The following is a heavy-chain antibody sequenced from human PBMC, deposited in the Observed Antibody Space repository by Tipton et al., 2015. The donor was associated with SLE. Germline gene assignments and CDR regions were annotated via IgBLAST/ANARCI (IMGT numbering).Heavy chain of an antibody. Sequence: TLSLTCTVSGGSISSGAYYWSWIRQHPGKGLEWIGYIYYSGTTYYNPSLKSRVTISVDTSKNQFSLKLSSVTAADTAVYYCVRDDGAGPYYYGMDVWGQGTTVTVSS. CDR3: VRDDGAGPYYYGMDV. CDR2: IYYSGTT. V-gene: IGHV4-31*03. J-gene: IGHJ6*02. CDR1: GGSISSGAYY. D-gene: IGHD1-26*01.